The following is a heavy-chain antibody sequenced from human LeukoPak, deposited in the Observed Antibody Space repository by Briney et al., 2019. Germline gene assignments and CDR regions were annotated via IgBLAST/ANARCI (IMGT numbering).Heavy chain of an antibody. D-gene: IGHD2/OR15-2a*01. J-gene: IGHJ4*02. CDR2: ISRSGSTK. Sequence: GGSLRLSCAASGFTFSDYNMRWIRQAPGKGLEWVSSISRSGSTKYYADSVKGRFTISRDNAKNTLYLQMNSLRAEDTAVYYCARDWFHAIDYWGQGTLVTVSS. CDR3: ARDWFHAIDY. V-gene: IGHV3-11*04. CDR1: GFTFSDYN.